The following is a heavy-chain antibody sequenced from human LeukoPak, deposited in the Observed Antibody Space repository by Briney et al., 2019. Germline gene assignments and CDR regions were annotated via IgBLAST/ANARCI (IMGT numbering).Heavy chain of an antibody. J-gene: IGHJ6*02. D-gene: IGHD1-20*01. CDR2: IYYSGST. V-gene: IGHV4-59*01. Sequence: SETLSLTCTVSGGSISSYYWSWIRQPPGKGLEWIGNIYYSGSTNYNPSLKSRVTISVDTSKNQFSLKLSSVTAADTAVYYCARGISGPTYYYGMDVWGQGTTVTVSS. CDR1: GGSISSYY. CDR3: ARGISGPTYYYGMDV.